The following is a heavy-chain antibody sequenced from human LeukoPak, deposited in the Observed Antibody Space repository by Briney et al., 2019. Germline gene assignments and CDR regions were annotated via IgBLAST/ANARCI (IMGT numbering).Heavy chain of an antibody. V-gene: IGHV3-23*01. Sequence: GGSLRLSCAASGFTFRSYAMSGVRQAPGKGLEWVSAISGSGGSTYYADSVKGRFTISRDNSKNTLYLQMNSLRAEDTAVYYCAAPRPYCSSTSCHSYYYYGMDVWGQGTTVTVSS. J-gene: IGHJ6*02. CDR3: AAPRPYCSSTSCHSYYYYGMDV. D-gene: IGHD2-2*01. CDR2: ISGSGGST. CDR1: GFTFRSYA.